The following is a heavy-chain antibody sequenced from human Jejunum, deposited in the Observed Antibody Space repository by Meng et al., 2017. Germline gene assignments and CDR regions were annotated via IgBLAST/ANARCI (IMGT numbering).Heavy chain of an antibody. V-gene: IGHV4-39*07. CDR1: GGSISSSSYY. J-gene: IGHJ6*02. D-gene: IGHD3-22*01. CDR2: IHYSGST. CDR3: ARGRLIVVIPGYYHYTGMDV. Sequence: SETLSLTCTVSGGSISSSSYYWGWIRQPPGKGLEWIGSIHYSGSTYYNPSLTSRVTISVDTSMNQFSLKLSSVTAADTAVYYCARGRLIVVIPGYYHYTGMDVWGQGTTVTVSS.